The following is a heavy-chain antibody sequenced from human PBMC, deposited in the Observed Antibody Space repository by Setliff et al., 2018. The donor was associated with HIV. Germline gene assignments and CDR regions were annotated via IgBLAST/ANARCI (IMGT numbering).Heavy chain of an antibody. Sequence: SETLSLTCSVSGDSISSGGHYWSWIRQSPGKGLEWIGYIHYSGSTYFNPSLKSRVGISTDTSKNQFSLKLTSVTAADTAVYYCASRDTSRYFDDYWGQGTLVTVSS. D-gene: IGHD3-22*01. CDR2: IHYSGST. J-gene: IGHJ4*02. CDR3: ASRDTSRYFDDY. CDR1: GDSISSGGHY. V-gene: IGHV4-30-4*08.